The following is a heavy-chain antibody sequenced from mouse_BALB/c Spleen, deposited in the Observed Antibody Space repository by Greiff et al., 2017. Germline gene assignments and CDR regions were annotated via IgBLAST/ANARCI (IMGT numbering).Heavy chain of an antibody. CDR2: IWWDDDK. V-gene: IGHV8-8*01. CDR1: GFSLSTSGMG. D-gene: IGHD4-1*01. J-gene: IGHJ4*01. Sequence: QVTLKVSGPGLLQPSQTLSLTCSFSGFSLSTSGMGVGWLRPPSGKGLEWLAHIWWDDDKRYNPALKSRLTISKDTSSNQVFLKIASVDTADTTTYYCARNWDDYYAMDYWGQGTSVTVSS. CDR3: ARNWDDYYAMDY.